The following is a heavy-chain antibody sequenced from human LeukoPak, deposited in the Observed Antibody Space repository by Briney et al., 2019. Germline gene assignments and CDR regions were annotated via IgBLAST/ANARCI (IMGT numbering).Heavy chain of an antibody. J-gene: IGHJ4*02. CDR1: GFTFSSYG. CDR2: IRYDGSNK. CDR3: AKDLKRYPTVDY. D-gene: IGHD5-24*01. Sequence: GGSLRLSCAASGFTFSSYGMHWVRQAPGKGLEWVAFIRYDGSNKYYADSVKGRFTISRDNSKNTLYLQMNSLRAEDTAVYYCAKDLKRYPTVDYWGQGTLVTVSS. V-gene: IGHV3-30*02.